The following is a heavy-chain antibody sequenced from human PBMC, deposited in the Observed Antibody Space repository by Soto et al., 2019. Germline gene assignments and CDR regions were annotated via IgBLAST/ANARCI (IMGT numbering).Heavy chain of an antibody. D-gene: IGHD3-3*01. CDR2: ISYDGSNK. J-gene: IGHJ4*02. V-gene: IGHV3-30-3*01. CDR3: AREKTIFGLDY. CDR1: GFTFSSYA. Sequence: WGSLRLSCAASGFTFSSYAMHWVRQAPGKGLEWVAVISYDGSNKYYADSVKGRFTISRDNSKNTLYLQMNSLRAEDTAVYYCAREKTIFGLDYWGQGTLVTVSS.